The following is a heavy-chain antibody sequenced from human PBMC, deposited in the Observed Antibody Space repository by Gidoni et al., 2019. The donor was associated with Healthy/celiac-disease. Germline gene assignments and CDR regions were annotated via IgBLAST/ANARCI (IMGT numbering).Heavy chain of an antibody. CDR1: GGSFSGYY. Sequence: QVQLQQWGAGLVKPSETLSLTCAVYGGSFSGYYWSWIRQPPGKGLEWIGEITHSGSTNYNPSPKSRVTISVDTSKNQFSLKLSSVTAADTAVYYCARERRYCSGGSCKPLNFDYWGQGTLVTVSS. D-gene: IGHD2-15*01. J-gene: IGHJ4*02. V-gene: IGHV4-34*01. CDR3: ARERRYCSGGSCKPLNFDY. CDR2: ITHSGST.